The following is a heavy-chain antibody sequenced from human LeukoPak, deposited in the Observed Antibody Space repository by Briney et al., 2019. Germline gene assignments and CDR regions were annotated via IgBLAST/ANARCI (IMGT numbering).Heavy chain of an antibody. D-gene: IGHD3-22*01. CDR1: GGSISSYY. CDR3: ARHTSMIAPFDP. Sequence: SETLSLTCTVSGGSISSYYWSWIRQPAGKGLEWIGRIYTSGSTNYNPSLKSRVTMSVDTSKNQFSLRLSSVTAADTAVYYCARHTSMIAPFDPWGQGTLVTVSS. CDR2: IYTSGST. V-gene: IGHV4-4*07. J-gene: IGHJ5*02.